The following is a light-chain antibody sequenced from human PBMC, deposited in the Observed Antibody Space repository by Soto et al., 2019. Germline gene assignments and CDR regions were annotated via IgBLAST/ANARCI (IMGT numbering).Light chain of an antibody. V-gene: IGLV2-23*02. CDR1: SSDVGSYNL. J-gene: IGLJ1*01. Sequence: QSVLTQPASVSGSPGQSITISCTGTSSDVGSYNLVSWHQQHPGKAPKLMIYEVTKRPSGVSNRFSGSKSGNTASLTISGLQAEDEADYYCCSYAGSINFPYVSGTGTKVTVL. CDR2: EVT. CDR3: CSYAGSINFPYV.